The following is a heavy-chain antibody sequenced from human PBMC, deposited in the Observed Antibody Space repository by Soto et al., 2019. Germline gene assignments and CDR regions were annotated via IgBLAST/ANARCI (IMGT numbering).Heavy chain of an antibody. V-gene: IGHV1-69*06. Sequence: GASVKVSCKASGGTFSSYAISWVRQAPGQGLEWMGGIIPIFGTANYAQKFQGRVTITADKSTSTAYMELSSLRSEDTAVYYCAATAIFGVVIPFNFDYWGQGTLVTVSS. D-gene: IGHD3-3*01. J-gene: IGHJ4*02. CDR3: AATAIFGVVIPFNFDY. CDR1: GGTFSSYA. CDR2: IIPIFGTA.